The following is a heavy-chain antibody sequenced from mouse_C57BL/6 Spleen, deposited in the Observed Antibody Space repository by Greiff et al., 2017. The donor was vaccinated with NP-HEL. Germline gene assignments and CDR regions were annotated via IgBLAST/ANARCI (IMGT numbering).Heavy chain of an antibody. CDR2: IYPGDGDT. CDR3: AKGGFPRDY. J-gene: IGHJ2*01. Sequence: QVQLQQSGPELVKPGASVKISCKASGYAFSSSWMNWVKQRPGKGLEWIGRIYPGDGDTNYNGKFKGKATLTADKSSSTAYLQLSSLTSEDSAVYFCAKGGFPRDYWGQGTTLTVSS. V-gene: IGHV1-82*01. CDR1: GYAFSSSW.